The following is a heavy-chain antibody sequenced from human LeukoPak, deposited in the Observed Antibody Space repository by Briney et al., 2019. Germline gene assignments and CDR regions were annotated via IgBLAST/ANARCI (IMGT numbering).Heavy chain of an antibody. D-gene: IGHD1-1*01. Sequence: GRSLRLSCAASGFSFSGHGMHWVRQAPGKGLEWVAVIWYDGSNEYYADSVKGRFTISRDNSKNTLYLQMNSLRAEDTAAYHCARYNSGTIDYWGQGTLVTVSS. V-gene: IGHV3-33*01. J-gene: IGHJ4*02. CDR2: IWYDGSNE. CDR3: ARYNSGTIDY. CDR1: GFSFSGHG.